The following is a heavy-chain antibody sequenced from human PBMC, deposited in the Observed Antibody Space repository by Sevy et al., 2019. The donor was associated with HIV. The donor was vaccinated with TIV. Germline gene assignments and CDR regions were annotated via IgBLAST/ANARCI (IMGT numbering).Heavy chain of an antibody. CDR1: GFTFSKYS. V-gene: IGHV3-23*01. CDR3: GREGCTKPHDY. CDR2: FSFGCGRI. J-gene: IGHJ4*02. D-gene: IGHD2-8*01. Sequence: GGSLRLSCEASGFTFSKYSMSWVRQVPGKGLEWVSTFSFGCGRINYADSVKGRFTISRDDSKNTLYLQMNSLRAEDTAVYYCGREGCTKPHDYWGQGTLVTVSS.